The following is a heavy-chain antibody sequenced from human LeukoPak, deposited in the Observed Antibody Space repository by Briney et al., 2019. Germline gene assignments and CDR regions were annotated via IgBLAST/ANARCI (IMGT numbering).Heavy chain of an antibody. V-gene: IGHV1-69*05. CDR1: GGTFSSYA. D-gene: IGHD3-16*01. CDR3: ASGGGNYYYYMDV. Sequence: ASVKVSCKASGGTFSSYAISWVRQAPGQGLEWMGGIIPIFGTANYAQKFQGRVTITTDESMSTAYMELSSLRSEDTAVYYCASGGGNYYYYMDVWGKGTTVTVSS. J-gene: IGHJ6*03. CDR2: IIPIFGTA.